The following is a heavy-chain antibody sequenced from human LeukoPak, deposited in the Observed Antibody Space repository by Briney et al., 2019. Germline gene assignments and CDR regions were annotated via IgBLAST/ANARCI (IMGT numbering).Heavy chain of an antibody. CDR3: LGGYSFGPYGIDV. V-gene: IGHV3-64D*09. CDR2: ISDRDCST. J-gene: IGHJ6*02. CDR1: VFPSSIYA. D-gene: IGHD2/OR15-2a*01. Sequence: PGGTPRLSRAASVFPSSIYATRCGREAPGTGLEYVSAISDRDCSTYYADSVKGRFTISRDNSKNTLYLQMSRLRAKDPAVDICLGGYSFGPYGIDVWGQGTTVTVSS.